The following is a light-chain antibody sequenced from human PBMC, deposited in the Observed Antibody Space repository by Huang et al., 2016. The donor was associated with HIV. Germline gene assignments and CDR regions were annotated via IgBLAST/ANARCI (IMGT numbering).Light chain of an antibody. Sequence: EIVMTQSPATLSVSPGERATLSCRASQGVSSNLAWYQQKPGQAPRLLINGTSTRATGIPARVSGSGSGTEFTLTISSLQSEDFAVYYCQQYNNWPPTFGQGTKVEIK. J-gene: IGKJ1*01. V-gene: IGKV3-15*01. CDR2: GTS. CDR1: QGVSSN. CDR3: QQYNNWPPT.